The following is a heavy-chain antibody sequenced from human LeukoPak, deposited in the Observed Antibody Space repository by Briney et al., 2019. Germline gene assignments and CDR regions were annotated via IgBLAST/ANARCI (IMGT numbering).Heavy chain of an antibody. Sequence: GGSLRLSCAASGFSFSAYSKNWVRQAPGKGLEWVSYITRSSSPIYYADSVRGRFTISRDNAKNSLYLQMNSLRAEDTAVYYCTRDPNALDLWGQGTLVTVSS. CDR3: TRDPNALDL. CDR1: GFSFSAYS. J-gene: IGHJ5*02. CDR2: ITRSSSPI. V-gene: IGHV3-48*01.